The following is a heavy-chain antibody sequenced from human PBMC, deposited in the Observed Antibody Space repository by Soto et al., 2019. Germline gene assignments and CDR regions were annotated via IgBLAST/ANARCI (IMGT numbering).Heavy chain of an antibody. CDR2: IIPIFGTA. D-gene: IGHD5-18*01. Sequence: PAASVKVSCKASGGTFSSYAISWVRQAPGQGLEWMGGIIPIFGTANYAQKFQGRVTITADESTSTAYMELSSLRSEDTAVYYCAGRNFYVDTAMVKYSSGWSYYYYYGMDVWGQGTTVTVSS. CDR1: GGTFSSYA. CDR3: AGRNFYVDTAMVKYSSGWSYYYYYGMDV. V-gene: IGHV1-69*13. J-gene: IGHJ6*02.